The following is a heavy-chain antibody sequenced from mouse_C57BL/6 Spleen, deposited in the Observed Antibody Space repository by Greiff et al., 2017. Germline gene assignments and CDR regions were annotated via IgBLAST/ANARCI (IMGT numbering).Heavy chain of an antibody. J-gene: IGHJ4*01. CDR1: GYTFTSYW. CDR3: ARYDGYPPHAMDY. V-gene: IGHV1-61*01. D-gene: IGHD2-3*01. CDR2: IYPSDSET. Sequence: QVQLQQPGAELVRPGSSVKLSCKASGYTFTSYWMDWVKQRPGQGLEWIGNIYPSDSETHYNQKFKDKATLTVDKSSSTAYMQLSSLTSEDSAVYYCARYDGYPPHAMDYWGQGTSVTVSS.